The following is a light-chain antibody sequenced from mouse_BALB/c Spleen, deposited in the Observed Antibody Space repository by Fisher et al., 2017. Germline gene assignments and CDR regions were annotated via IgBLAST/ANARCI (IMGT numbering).Light chain of an antibody. Sequence: IVLTQSPAIMSASPGEKVTMTCSASSSVSYMYWYQQKPESSPRLLIYDTSNLASGVPVRFSGSGSGTSYSLTISRMEAEDAATYYCQQWSSYPRTFGGGTKLEIK. CDR3: QQWSSYPRT. V-gene: IGKV4-55*01. CDR2: DTS. CDR1: SSVSY. J-gene: IGKJ1*01.